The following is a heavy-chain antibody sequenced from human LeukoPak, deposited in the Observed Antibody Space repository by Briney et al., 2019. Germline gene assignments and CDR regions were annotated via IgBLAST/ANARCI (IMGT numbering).Heavy chain of an antibody. CDR3: ARRSGSYVDY. Sequence: SETLSLTCTVSGGSISSYYWSWIRQPPGKGLEWIGYIYYSGSTYYNPSLKSRVTISVDTSKNQFSLKLSSVTAADTAVYYCARRSGSYVDYWGQGTLVTVSS. CDR1: GGSISSYY. CDR2: IYYSGST. V-gene: IGHV4-59*08. J-gene: IGHJ4*02. D-gene: IGHD3-10*01.